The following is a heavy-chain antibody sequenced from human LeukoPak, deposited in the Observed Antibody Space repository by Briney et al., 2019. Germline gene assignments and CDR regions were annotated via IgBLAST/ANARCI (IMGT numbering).Heavy chain of an antibody. Sequence: GESLKISCKCSVYTFTTYWIGWVRQLPGKGLEWMGIIYPVDSDPRYSPSFQGQVTISADKSISTASLQWSSLKASDSAIYYCARHGLGSSWFGFDYWGQGTLVTVSS. CDR1: VYTFTTYW. CDR3: ARHGLGSSWFGFDY. J-gene: IGHJ4*02. V-gene: IGHV5-51*01. CDR2: IYPVDSDP. D-gene: IGHD6-13*01.